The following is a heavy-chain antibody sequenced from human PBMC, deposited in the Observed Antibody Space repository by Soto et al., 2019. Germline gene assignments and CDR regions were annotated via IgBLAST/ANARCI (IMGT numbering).Heavy chain of an antibody. CDR3: EKQLPLVAGFDS. CDR2: LTGSAGRT. D-gene: IGHD5-12*01. V-gene: IGHV3-23*01. Sequence: PGGSLRLSCAASGFTFSDYAMSWVRQAPGKGLEWVSGLTGSAGRTNYADSVKGRFTVSRDNSKNTVYLQMNSLRAEDTALYYCEKQLPLVAGFDSWGRGTQVTVSS. CDR1: GFTFSDYA. J-gene: IGHJ4*02.